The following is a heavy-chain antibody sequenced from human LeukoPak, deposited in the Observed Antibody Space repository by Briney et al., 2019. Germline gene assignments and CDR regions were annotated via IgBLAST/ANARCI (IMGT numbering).Heavy chain of an antibody. CDR3: AKEGGFGAARPGPYFDY. CDR2: TRYDGSNK. V-gene: IGHV3-30*02. D-gene: IGHD6-6*01. CDR1: GFTFSSYG. J-gene: IGHJ4*02. Sequence: GGSLRLSCAASGFTFSSYGMHWVRQAPGKGLEWVAFTRYDGSNKYYADSVKGRFTISRDNSKNTLYLQMNSLRAEDTAVYYCAKEGGFGAARPGPYFDYWGQGTLVTVSS.